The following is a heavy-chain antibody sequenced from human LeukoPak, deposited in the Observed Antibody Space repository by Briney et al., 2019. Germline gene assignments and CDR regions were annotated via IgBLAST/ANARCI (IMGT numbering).Heavy chain of an antibody. CDR1: GFSFSDYD. J-gene: IGHJ4*02. D-gene: IGHD3-22*01. CDR3: AREGRGYYGDFDF. CDR2: IRSDGSTI. Sequence: PGGSLRLSCSASGFSFSDYDMNWIRQAPGKGLEWVSYIRSDGSTIYDAASVRGRFSTSRNNDAQSLFLQMNSLRVDDTAVYYCAREGRGYYGDFDFWGQGTLATVSS. V-gene: IGHV3-11*01.